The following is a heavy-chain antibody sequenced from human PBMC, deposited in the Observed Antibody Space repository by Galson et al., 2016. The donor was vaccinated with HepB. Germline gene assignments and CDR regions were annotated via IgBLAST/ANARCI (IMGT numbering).Heavy chain of an antibody. Sequence: SLRLSCAASGFTFSTYYMIWVRQAPGKGLEWVANIKQDESLKSYVDSVKGRFTISRDNAKNSLYPQMNSLRAEDTAVYYCVRGGLYDDQIMDFWGQGTLVTVSS. CDR2: IKQDESLK. V-gene: IGHV3-7*03. J-gene: IGHJ4*02. CDR1: GFTFSTYY. D-gene: IGHD3-16*01. CDR3: VRGGLYDDQIMDF.